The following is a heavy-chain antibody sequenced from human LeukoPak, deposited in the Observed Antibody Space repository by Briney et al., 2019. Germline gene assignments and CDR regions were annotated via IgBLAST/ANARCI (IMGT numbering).Heavy chain of an antibody. CDR1: GFSITSGYF. V-gene: IGHV4-38-2*02. CDR2: IYTTWAGST. J-gene: IGHJ2*01. CDR3: ARGQIYDYWTPVSWKFDL. D-gene: IGHD3/OR15-3a*01. Sequence: PSETLSLTCSVSGFSITSGYFWGWIRQSPGKGLEWIGNIYTTWAGSTYYNPSVKSRVTLFSDKAKNQLSLKMNSVTAADTAVYYCARGQIYDYWTPVSWKFDLWGRGTLVSVS.